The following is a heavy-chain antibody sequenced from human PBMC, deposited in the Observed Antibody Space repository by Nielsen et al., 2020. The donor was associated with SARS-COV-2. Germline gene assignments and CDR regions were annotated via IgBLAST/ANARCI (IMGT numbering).Heavy chain of an antibody. D-gene: IGHD6-19*01. CDR1: GGSISSGGYY. Sequence: SETLSLTCTVSGGSISSGGYYWSWIRQPPGKGLEWIGEINHSGSTNYNPSLKSRVTISVDTSKNQFSLKLSSVTAADTAVYYCAREGGAVAGRWRFYYGMDVWGQGTTVTVSS. V-gene: IGHV4-39*07. CDR3: AREGGAVAGRWRFYYGMDV. J-gene: IGHJ6*02. CDR2: INHSGST.